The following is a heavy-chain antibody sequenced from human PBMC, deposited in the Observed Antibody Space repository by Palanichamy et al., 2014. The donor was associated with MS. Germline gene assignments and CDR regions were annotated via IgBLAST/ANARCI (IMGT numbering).Heavy chain of an antibody. CDR3: AKHRRAGTISPIEY. V-gene: IGHV3-23*01. D-gene: IGHD1-1*01. J-gene: IGHJ4*02. CDR2: ISGSANKT. Sequence: EVQILESGGHFVQPGGSLRLACTASGFTFRHFATSWVRQAPGKGLEWVSGISGSANKTYYGDSVKGRFAISRDDSENTVFLQMTNLRVEDMALYYCAKHRRAGTISPIEYWGQGTPVTVSS. CDR1: GFTFRHFA.